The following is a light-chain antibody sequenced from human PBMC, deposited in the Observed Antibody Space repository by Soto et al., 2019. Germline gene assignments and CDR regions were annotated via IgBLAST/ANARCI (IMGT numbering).Light chain of an antibody. Sequence: DIQMTQSPSTLSASVGDRVTITCRASQSISTWLAWYQQKPGKAPKLLIYKASSLESGVPSRFSGGGSGTEFTLTICSLQPDDFASYFCQQYNSYSYTFGQGTKLEIK. J-gene: IGKJ2*01. CDR1: QSISTW. CDR3: QQYNSYSYT. V-gene: IGKV1-5*03. CDR2: KAS.